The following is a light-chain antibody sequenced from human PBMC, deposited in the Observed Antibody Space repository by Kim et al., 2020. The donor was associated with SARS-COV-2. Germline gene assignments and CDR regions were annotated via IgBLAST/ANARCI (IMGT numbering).Light chain of an antibody. CDR1: QNIYNY. Sequence: IQMTQSPSSLSASAGDTITITCRASQNIYNYINWYQQKPGGVPKLLIYSASTLQSGIPSRFSGSGSGTDYTLTISSLQPEDCAIYYCQQCFSTSTFGQGTKVDIK. CDR2: SAS. V-gene: IGKV1-39*01. J-gene: IGKJ1*01. CDR3: QQCFSTST.